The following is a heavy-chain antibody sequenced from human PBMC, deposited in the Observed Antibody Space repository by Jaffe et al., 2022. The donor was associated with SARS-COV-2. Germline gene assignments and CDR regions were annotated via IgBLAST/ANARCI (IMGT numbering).Heavy chain of an antibody. CDR3: AHRGGTYSFDY. V-gene: IGHV2-5*02. CDR2: IYWDDDE. CDR1: GFSLSTSGVG. D-gene: IGHD1-26*01. J-gene: IGHJ4*02. Sequence: QITLKESGPTLVKPTQTLTLTCTFSGFSLSTSGVGVGWIRQPPGKALEWLALIYWDDDERYSPSLKSRFTITKDTSKNQVVLTMTNMDPVDTATYYCAHRGGTYSFDYWGQGTLVTVSS.